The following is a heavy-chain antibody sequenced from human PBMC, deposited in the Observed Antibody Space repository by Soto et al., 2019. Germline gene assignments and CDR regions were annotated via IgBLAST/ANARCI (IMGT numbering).Heavy chain of an antibody. CDR2: INPASGGT. D-gene: IGHD2-15*01. CDR3: AKSLPPHSAPDS. J-gene: IGHJ4*02. CDR1: GYTFTGDY. V-gene: IGHV1-2*02. Sequence: GASVKVSCKASGYTFTGDYMHWVGLAPGQGLEWMGWINPASGGTNFAQRFQGRVTMTRDKTTRTAYMELSSLRFDDTPVYFCAKSLPPHSAPDSWGQGTLVTVSS.